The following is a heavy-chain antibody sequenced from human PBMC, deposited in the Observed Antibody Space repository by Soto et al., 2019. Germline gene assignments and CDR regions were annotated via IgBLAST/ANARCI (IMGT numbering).Heavy chain of an antibody. V-gene: IGHV1-18*01. CDR3: ARDFCSGGSCYQGDFDY. CDR1: GYTFTSYG. Sequence: SVKVSCKASGYTFTSYGISWVRQAPGQGLEWMGWISAYNGNTNYAQKLQGRVTMTTDTSTSTAYMELSSLTSDDTAVYYCARDFCSGGSCYQGDFDYWGQGTLVTVSS. D-gene: IGHD2-15*01. J-gene: IGHJ4*02. CDR2: ISAYNGNT.